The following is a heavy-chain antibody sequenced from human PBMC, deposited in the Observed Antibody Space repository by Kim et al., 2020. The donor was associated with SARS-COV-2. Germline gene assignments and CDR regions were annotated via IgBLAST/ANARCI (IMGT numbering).Heavy chain of an antibody. CDR2: TYYRSKWYN. D-gene: IGHD6-19*01. Sequence: SQTLSLSCAISGDSVSSNSAAWNWIRQFPSRGLEWLGRTYYRSKWYNDYAVSVKSRITINPDTSKNQFSLQLNSVTPEDTAVYYCARAEIAVAAPYYYYGIDVWGQGTTVTVSS. J-gene: IGHJ6*02. V-gene: IGHV6-1*01. CDR1: GDSVSSNSAA. CDR3: ARAEIAVAAPYYYYGIDV.